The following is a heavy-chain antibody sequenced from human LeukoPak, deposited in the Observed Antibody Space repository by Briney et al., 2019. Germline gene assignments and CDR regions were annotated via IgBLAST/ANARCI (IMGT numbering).Heavy chain of an antibody. CDR1: GYTFTGYH. V-gene: IGHV1-46*01. J-gene: IGHJ4*02. D-gene: IGHD3-10*01. CDR2: INPGGGST. CDR3: ARRNYYGSGTSVSLDF. Sequence: GASVKVSCKASGYTFTGYHMHWVRQAPGQGLEWMGIINPGGGSTTYAQKFQGRVTMTRDTSTSTVYMELSSLISEDTAVYYCARRNYYGSGTSVSLDFWGQGTLVTVSS.